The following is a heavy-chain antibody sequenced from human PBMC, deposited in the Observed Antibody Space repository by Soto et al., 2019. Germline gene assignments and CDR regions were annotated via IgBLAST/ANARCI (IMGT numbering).Heavy chain of an antibody. CDR2: IYWDDDK. V-gene: IGHV2-5*02. CDR3: AHRSRVTPIDWVSPHDAFDI. J-gene: IGHJ3*02. D-gene: IGHD3-9*01. Sequence: QITLKESGPTLVKPTQTLTLTCTFSGFSLSTSGVGVGWIRQPPGKALEWLALIYWDDDKRYSPSLKSRLTIXNXTAXNQVVLTMTNIDPVATATYYSAHRSRVTPIDWVSPHDAFDIGGQGTTVTVS. CDR1: GFSLSTSGVG.